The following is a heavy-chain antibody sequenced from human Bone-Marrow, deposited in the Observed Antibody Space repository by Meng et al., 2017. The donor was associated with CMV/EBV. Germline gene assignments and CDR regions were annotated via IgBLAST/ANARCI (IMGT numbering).Heavy chain of an antibody. Sequence: ASVKVSCKASGYTFSNYGITWVRQAPGQGLEWMGWITAYNGDTTYAQKLQGRVTMTTDTSTSTAYMELRSLTSDDTAVYFCARGGSTGWYYYYGVDVWGQGTTVIVSS. CDR1: GYTFSNYG. J-gene: IGHJ6*02. V-gene: IGHV1-18*01. CDR2: ITAYNGDT. D-gene: IGHD6-19*01. CDR3: ARGGSTGWYYYYGVDV.